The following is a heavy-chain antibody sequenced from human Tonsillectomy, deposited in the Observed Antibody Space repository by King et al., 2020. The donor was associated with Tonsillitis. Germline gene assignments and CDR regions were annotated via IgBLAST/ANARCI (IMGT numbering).Heavy chain of an antibody. CDR1: GFTFSDHA. Sequence: VQLVESGGGVVRPGRSLRLSCAASGFTFSDHAMNWVRQAPGKGLEWVALITHLGDKEYYADSVKGRFTVSRDNSKNMLYLQMNSLRPEDTAVYFCARDPYRFGKLLDAFWGQGTLVTVSS. D-gene: IGHD3-10*01. CDR3: ARDPYRFGKLLDAF. J-gene: IGHJ1*01. CDR2: ITHLGDKE. V-gene: IGHV3-30-3*01.